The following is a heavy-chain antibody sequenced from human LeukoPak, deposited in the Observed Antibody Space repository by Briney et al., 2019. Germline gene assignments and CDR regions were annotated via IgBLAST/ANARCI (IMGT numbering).Heavy chain of an antibody. V-gene: IGHV3-23*01. Sequence: GGSLRLSCAASGFTSSSYAMSWVRQAPGKGLEWVSAISGSGGSTYYADSVKGRFTISRDNSKNTLYLQMNSLRAEDTAVYYCARDSGSGSYFSSWGQGTLVTVSS. CDR1: GFTSSSYA. J-gene: IGHJ4*02. CDR2: ISGSGGST. D-gene: IGHD3-10*01. CDR3: ARDSGSGSYFSS.